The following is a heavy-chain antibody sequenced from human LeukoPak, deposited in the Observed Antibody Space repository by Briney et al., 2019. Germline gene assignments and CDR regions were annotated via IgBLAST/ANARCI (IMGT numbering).Heavy chain of an antibody. V-gene: IGHV4-4*02. CDR1: LDSTTSNF. Sequence: PSETLSLSCTVSLDSTTSNFWSWVRQPPGKGLEWIGEIHRSGSPNYNPSLQSRVTISIDRSRNQIALELSSVTAADTAVYYCAREILGGFNPGAYWGQGTLVTVSS. CDR2: IHRSGSP. D-gene: IGHD1-14*01. J-gene: IGHJ4*02. CDR3: AREILGGFNPGAY.